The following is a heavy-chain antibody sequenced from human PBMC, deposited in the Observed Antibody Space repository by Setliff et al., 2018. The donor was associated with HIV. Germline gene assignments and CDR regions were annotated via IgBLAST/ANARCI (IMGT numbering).Heavy chain of an antibody. D-gene: IGHD6-13*01. V-gene: IGHV3-48*03. CDR2: ISSSGGTI. CDR3: ARDSSSWYEFYFD. J-gene: IGHJ4*02. Sequence: GGSLRLSCAASGFTFSRYEMNWVRQAPGKGLEWVSYISSSGGTIYYADSVKGRFTISRDNAKNSLYLQMNSLRAEDTAVYYCARDSSSWYEFYFDWGQGTLVTVSS. CDR1: GFTFSRYE.